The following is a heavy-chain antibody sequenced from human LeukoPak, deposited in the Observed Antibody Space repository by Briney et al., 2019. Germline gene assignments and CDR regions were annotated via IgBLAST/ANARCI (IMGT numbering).Heavy chain of an antibody. CDR3: ARSSSTNEAGHYYGMDV. J-gene: IGHJ6*02. CDR1: GGSISSSNW. Sequence: SETLSLTCAVSGGSISSSNWWSWVRQPPGKGLEWIGEIYHSGSTNYNPSLKSRVTISVDKSKNQFSLKLNSVSAADTAVYYCARSSSTNEAGHYYGMDVWGQGTTVTVSS. D-gene: IGHD6-13*01. CDR2: IYHSGST. V-gene: IGHV4-4*02.